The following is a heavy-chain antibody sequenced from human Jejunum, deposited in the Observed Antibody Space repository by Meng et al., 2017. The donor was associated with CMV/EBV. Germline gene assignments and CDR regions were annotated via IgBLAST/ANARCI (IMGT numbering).Heavy chain of an antibody. J-gene: IGHJ4*02. D-gene: IGHD6-19*01. V-gene: IGHV4-4*02. CDR2: IYHSGST. Sequence: QLRLQESAPGLVSPSGALPLTCAVSGGSISSSNWWSWVRQPPGKGLEWIGEIYHSGSTNYNPSLKSRVTISVDKSKNQFSLKLSSVTAADTAVYYCASFPPPGKQWLVTDYWGQGTLVTVSS. CDR1: GGSISSSNW. CDR3: ASFPPPGKQWLVTDY.